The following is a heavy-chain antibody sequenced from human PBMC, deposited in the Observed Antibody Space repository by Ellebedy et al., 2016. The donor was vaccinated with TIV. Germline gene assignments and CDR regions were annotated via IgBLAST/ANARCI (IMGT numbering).Heavy chain of an antibody. CDR2: IRSKANSYAT. V-gene: IGHV3-73*01. Sequence: GESLKISCAASGFTFSGSAMHWVRQASGKGLEWVGRIRSKANSYATAYAASVKGRFTISSDDSKNTAYLQMNSLKTEDTAVYYCTRHRRDPVTTSLGLRMAGAPYYYYGMDVWGQGTTVTVSS. CDR3: TRHRRDPVTTSLGLRMAGAPYYYYGMDV. J-gene: IGHJ6*02. D-gene: IGHD4-11*01. CDR1: GFTFSGSA.